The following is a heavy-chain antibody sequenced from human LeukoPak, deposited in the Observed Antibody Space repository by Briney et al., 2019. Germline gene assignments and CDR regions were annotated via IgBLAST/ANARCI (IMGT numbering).Heavy chain of an antibody. CDR2: IKQDGSER. CDR3: ATDLYYGDSRY. V-gene: IGHV3-7*03. D-gene: IGHD4-17*01. CDR1: GFTFSSYW. Sequence: GGSLRLSCAASGFTFSSYWMSWVRQAPGKGLEWVANIKQDGSERYYVDSVKGRFTISRDNAKNSLYLQMNSLRAEDSAVYYCATDLYYGDSRYWGQGTLVTVSS. J-gene: IGHJ4*02.